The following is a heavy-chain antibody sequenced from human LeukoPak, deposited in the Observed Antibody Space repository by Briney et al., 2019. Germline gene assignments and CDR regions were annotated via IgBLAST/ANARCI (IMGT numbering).Heavy chain of an antibody. V-gene: IGHV4-59*01. J-gene: IGHJ3*02. CDR3: ARMDSSGYYSGYAFDI. CDR1: GGSISSYY. D-gene: IGHD3-22*01. CDR2: IYYSGST. Sequence: SETLSLTCTVSGGSISSYYWSWIRQPPGKGLEWTGYIYYSGSTNYNPSLKSRVTISVDTSKNQFSLKLSSVTAADTAVYYCARMDSSGYYSGYAFDIWGQGTMVTVSS.